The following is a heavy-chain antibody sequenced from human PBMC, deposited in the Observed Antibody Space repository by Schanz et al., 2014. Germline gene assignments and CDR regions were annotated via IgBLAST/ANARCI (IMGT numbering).Heavy chain of an antibody. D-gene: IGHD3-22*01. CDR2: IIPSLGLA. V-gene: IGHV1-69*04. CDR1: GYTLSAYS. Sequence: QLQLVQSGAEVKKPGSSVKVSCKASGYTLSAYSLHWVRQAPGQGLEWMGRIIPSLGLAKYEQKFQDKVTITADTSTTTAYMELSGLRSEDTAVYYCARELSLYDRGWFDPWGQGTLVTVSS. CDR3: ARELSLYDRGWFDP. J-gene: IGHJ5*02.